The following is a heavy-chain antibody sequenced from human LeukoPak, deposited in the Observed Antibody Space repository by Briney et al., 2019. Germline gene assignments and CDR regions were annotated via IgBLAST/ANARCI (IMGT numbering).Heavy chain of an antibody. D-gene: IGHD6-19*01. CDR2: ISGSGGST. CDR3: AKDPTASRAVAGSGVFDY. V-gene: IGHV3-23*01. CDR1: GFTFSSYA. Sequence: GGSLRLSCAASGFTFSSYAMSWVRQAPGKGLEWVSAISGSGGSTYYADSVKGRFTISRDNSKNTLYLQMNSLRAEDTAVYYCAKDPTASRAVAGSGVFDYWGQGTLVTVSS. J-gene: IGHJ4*02.